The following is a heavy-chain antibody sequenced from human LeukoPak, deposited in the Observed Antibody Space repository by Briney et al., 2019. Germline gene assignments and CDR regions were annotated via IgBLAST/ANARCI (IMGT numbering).Heavy chain of an antibody. CDR1: GFTFSSYW. D-gene: IGHD6-19*01. V-gene: IGHV3-7*01. Sequence: GGSLRLSCAASGFTFSSYWMSWVRQAPGKGLEWVANIKQDGSEKYYVDSVKGRFTISRDKAKNSLYLQMNSLRAEDTAVYYCASEYSSGFYDYWGQGTLVTVSS. CDR3: ASEYSSGFYDY. J-gene: IGHJ4*02. CDR2: IKQDGSEK.